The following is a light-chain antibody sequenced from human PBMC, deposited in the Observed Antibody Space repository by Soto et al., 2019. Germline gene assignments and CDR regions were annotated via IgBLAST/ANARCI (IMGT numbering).Light chain of an antibody. CDR2: DAS. CDR1: QGIGNG. J-gene: IGKJ5*01. V-gene: IGKV1-12*01. CDR3: QRGDSYPPTT. Sequence: DIQMTQSPSSVSASVGDRVTITCRASQGIGNGLAWYQQKPGQAPDLLIYDASTLQSGVPSRFRGSGSGTDFTLNIDSLQPEDFATYYCQRGDSYPPTTFGQGTRLEIK.